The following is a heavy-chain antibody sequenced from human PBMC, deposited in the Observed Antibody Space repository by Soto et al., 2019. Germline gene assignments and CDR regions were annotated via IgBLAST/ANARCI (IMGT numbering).Heavy chain of an antibody. CDR2: IYYSGST. CDR1: GGSISSYY. Sequence: TLSLTCTVSGGSISSYYWSWIRQPPGKGLEWIGYIYYSGSTNYNPSLKSRVTISVDTSKNQFSLKLSSVTAADTAVYYCARTIYYFDYWGQGTLVTVSS. V-gene: IGHV4-59*01. CDR3: ARTIYYFDY. J-gene: IGHJ4*02.